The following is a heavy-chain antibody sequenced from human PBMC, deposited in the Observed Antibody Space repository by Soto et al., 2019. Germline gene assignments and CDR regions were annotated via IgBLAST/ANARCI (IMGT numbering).Heavy chain of an antibody. CDR3: ARGHLECLVADY. V-gene: IGHV3-66*01. J-gene: IGHJ4*02. CDR1: GFTVSSNY. CDR2: IYSGGST. Sequence: EVQLVESGGGLVQPGGSLRLSCAASGFTVSSNYMSWVRQAPGKGLEWVSVIYSGGSTYYADSVKGRFTISRDNSKNTVYLQMNSLRAEDTPVYYCARGHLECLVADYWCRGTLVSVSS. D-gene: IGHD6-19*01.